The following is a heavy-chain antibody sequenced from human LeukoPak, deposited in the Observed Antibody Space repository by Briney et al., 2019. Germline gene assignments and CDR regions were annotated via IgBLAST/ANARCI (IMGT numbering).Heavy chain of an antibody. CDR1: GASISSTSYC. D-gene: IGHD3-10*01. Sequence: SETLSLTCSVSGASISSTSYCWGWIRRPPGKGLEWIGSISYSGTTFYSPSLESRVTISADTSKSQFSLRLSSVAATDTAVYYCARIGVRSVIIFGVFDYWGQGIRVTVSS. CDR2: ISYSGTT. CDR3: ARIGVRSVIIFGVFDY. J-gene: IGHJ4*02. V-gene: IGHV4-39*07.